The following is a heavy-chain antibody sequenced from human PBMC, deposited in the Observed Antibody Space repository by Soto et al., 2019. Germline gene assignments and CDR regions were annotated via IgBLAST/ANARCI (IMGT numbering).Heavy chain of an antibody. CDR2: STGPGGIT. CDR1: GVPFNSYS. D-gene: IGHD5-18*01. CDR3: GKGHSAYPGAYSSYAMDV. Sequence: VVSLILSCSSSGVPFNSYSMSWFRQGPGKGLEWVAASTGPGGITYNEDSVKGRFTVSRYNSKKTVYLQLDGLRAEDTAIYYCGKGHSAYPGAYSSYAMDVWGQGTTVTVSS. J-gene: IGHJ6*02. V-gene: IGHV3-23*01.